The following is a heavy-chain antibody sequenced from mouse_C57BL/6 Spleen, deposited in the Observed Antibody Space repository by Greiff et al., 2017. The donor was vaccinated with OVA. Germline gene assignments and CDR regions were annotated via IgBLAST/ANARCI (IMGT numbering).Heavy chain of an antibody. V-gene: IGHV1-50*01. J-gene: IGHJ3*01. CDR2: IDPSDSYT. CDR1: GYTFTSYW. Sequence: QVQLQQPGAELVKPGASVKLSCKASGYTFTSYWMQWVKQRPGQGLEWIGEIDPSDSYTNYNQKFKGKATLTVDTSSSTDYMQLSSLTSEDSAVYYCARGGFAYWGQGTLVTVSA. CDR3: ARGGFAY.